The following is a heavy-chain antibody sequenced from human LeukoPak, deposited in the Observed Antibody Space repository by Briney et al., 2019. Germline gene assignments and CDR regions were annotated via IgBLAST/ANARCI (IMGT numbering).Heavy chain of an antibody. V-gene: IGHV3-7*01. Sequence: GGSLRLSCAASGFTFSNYWMTWVRQAPRKGLEWVANIKPDRSEKYYVDSVKGRFTISRDNAYKSLYLQMNSLRAEDTAVYYCARERGYCTDTSCYGFDYWGQGILVTVSS. J-gene: IGHJ4*02. CDR1: GFTFSNYW. D-gene: IGHD2-2*01. CDR2: IKPDRSEK. CDR3: ARERGYCTDTSCYGFDY.